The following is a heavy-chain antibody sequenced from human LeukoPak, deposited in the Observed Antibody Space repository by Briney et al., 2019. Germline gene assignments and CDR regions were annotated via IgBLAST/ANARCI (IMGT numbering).Heavy chain of an antibody. CDR2: ISYDGSNK. CDR1: GFTFSSYA. D-gene: IGHD1-1*01. CDR3: AKATGNLGN. Sequence: GGSLRLSCAASGFTFSSYAMHWVRQAPGKGLEWVAVISYDGSNKYYADSVKGRFTISRDNSKNTLYVQMNSLPAEDTAIYYCAKATGNLGNWGQGTLVTVSS. V-gene: IGHV3-30*04. J-gene: IGHJ4*02.